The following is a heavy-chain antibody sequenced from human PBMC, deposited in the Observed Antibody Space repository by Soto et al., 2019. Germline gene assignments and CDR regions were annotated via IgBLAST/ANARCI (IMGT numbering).Heavy chain of an antibody. V-gene: IGHV3-15*07. CDR1: GLTFRDAW. CDR3: TTDSLFTGQLVRMDN. D-gene: IGHD3-9*01. Sequence: GGSHRLSCAASGLTFRDAWINWVRQAPGKGLEWVGRIKSKIDGGTTDFAAPVKGRFAISRDDSRDMVYMEMYSLKTDDTAVYYCTTDSLFTGQLVRMDNWGHGTLVTVSS. CDR2: IKSKIDGGTT. J-gene: IGHJ4*01.